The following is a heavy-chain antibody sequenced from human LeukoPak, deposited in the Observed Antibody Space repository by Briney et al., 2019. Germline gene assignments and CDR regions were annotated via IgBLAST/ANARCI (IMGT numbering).Heavy chain of an antibody. CDR2: ISGSGGST. Sequence: GGSLRLSCAASGFTFSSYAMSWVRQAPGKGLEWVSAISGSGGSTYYADSVTGRFTISRDNAKKSLYLQMNSLRAEDTAVYYCARDLSIAVAGNDYWGQGTLVTVSS. V-gene: IGHV3-23*01. CDR3: ARDLSIAVAGNDY. CDR1: GFTFSSYA. J-gene: IGHJ4*02. D-gene: IGHD6-19*01.